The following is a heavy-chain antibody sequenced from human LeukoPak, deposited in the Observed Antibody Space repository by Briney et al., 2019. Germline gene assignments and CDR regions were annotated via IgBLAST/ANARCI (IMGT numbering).Heavy chain of an antibody. J-gene: IGHJ5*02. CDR2: VFYTGDT. D-gene: IGHD2-15*01. Sequence: PSETLSLTCTVSGDSISSFYWSWIRQPPGKGLEWIGYVFYTGDTNSNPSLKSRVTVSLDTSKRQVSLRLTSVTAADTAVHYCARHPFATPFDRWGRGTLVTVSS. CDR1: GDSISSFY. CDR3: ARHPFATPFDR. V-gene: IGHV4-59*08.